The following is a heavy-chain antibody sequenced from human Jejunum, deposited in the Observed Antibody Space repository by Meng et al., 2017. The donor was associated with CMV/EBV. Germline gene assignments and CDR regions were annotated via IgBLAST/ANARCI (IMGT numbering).Heavy chain of an antibody. D-gene: IGHD5-18*01. V-gene: IGHV1-8*02. J-gene: IGHJ4*02. Sequence: ASGYGFTTYGINWVRPAPGQGLGWMGWMSPNSDNTGYAQRFQGRVTFTRNSSITTAYMELSSLTYEDTAVYYCARLSSYSSAYGYWGQGTLVTVSS. CDR1: GYGFTTYG. CDR3: ARLSSYSSAYGY. CDR2: MSPNSDNT.